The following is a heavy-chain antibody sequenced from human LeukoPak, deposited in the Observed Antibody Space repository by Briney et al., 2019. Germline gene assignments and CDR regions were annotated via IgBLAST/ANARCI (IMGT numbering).Heavy chain of an antibody. CDR3: AREGTQGDYFDY. CDR2: ISSSVSTI. D-gene: IGHD3-10*01. CDR1: GFTFSDFY. Sequence: GSLRLSCVASGFTFSDFYMSWIRQAPGKGLEWVSYISSSVSTIDYADSVKGRFTISRDNAKNSLYLQMNSLRAEDTAVYYCAREGTQGDYFDYWGQGTLVTVSS. J-gene: IGHJ4*02. V-gene: IGHV3-11*04.